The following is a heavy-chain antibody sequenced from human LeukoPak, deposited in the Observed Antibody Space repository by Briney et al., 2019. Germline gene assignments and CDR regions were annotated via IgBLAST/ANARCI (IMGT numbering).Heavy chain of an antibody. CDR1: GYTFTSYD. J-gene: IGHJ6*03. CDR3: ARANVPAGYYYMDV. CDR2: MNPNSGNT. V-gene: IGHV1-8*01. Sequence: GASVKVSCKASGYTFTSYDINWVRQATGQGLEWMGWMNPNSGNTGYAQKFQGRVTMTRNTSISTAYMELSSLRSEDTAVYYCARANVPAGYYYMDVWGKGTTVTVSS. D-gene: IGHD2-2*01.